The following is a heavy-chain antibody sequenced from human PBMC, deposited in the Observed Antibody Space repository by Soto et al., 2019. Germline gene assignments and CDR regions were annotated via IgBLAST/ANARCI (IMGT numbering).Heavy chain of an antibody. CDR2: IHTGGST. D-gene: IGHD3-3*01. CDR3: ARDFYDLSYKFDY. V-gene: IGHV3-66*01. J-gene: IGHJ4*02. CDR1: GFTVSNHY. Sequence: EVQLVESGGGLVQPGGSLRLSCAASGFTVSNHYMAWVRQAPGKGLAWVSVIHTGGSTYYADSVKGRFSISRDNSKTTVYLQMSSLLAEDTAVYYCARDFYDLSYKFDYWGQGTLVTVSS.